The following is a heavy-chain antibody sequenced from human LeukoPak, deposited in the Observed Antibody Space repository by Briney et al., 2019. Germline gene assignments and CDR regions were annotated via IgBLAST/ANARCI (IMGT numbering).Heavy chain of an antibody. J-gene: IGHJ4*02. Sequence: GGSLRLSCAASGFTFSNHYMDWVRQAPGKGLEWVALISYDGSKKYYADSVKGRFTISRDKSKNTLFLQMDSLRAEDTAVFYCAKVYGDYALDYWGQGTLVTVCS. D-gene: IGHD4-17*01. CDR2: ISYDGSKK. CDR3: AKVYGDYALDY. CDR1: GFTFSNHY. V-gene: IGHV3-30*18.